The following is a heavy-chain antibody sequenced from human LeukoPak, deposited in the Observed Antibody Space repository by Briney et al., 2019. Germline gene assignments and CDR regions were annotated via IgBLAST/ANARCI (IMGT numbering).Heavy chain of an antibody. V-gene: IGHV3-9*03. J-gene: IGHJ4*02. CDR2: IRWNSGSI. D-gene: IGHD6-13*01. Sequence: GRSLRLSCPASGFTFDDYAIDWVRQAPGKGLEWVSGIRWNSGSIGYADSVKGRFTISRDNAKNSLYLQMNSLRAEDMGLYYCAKDFYSSSWYYFDYGGQGTLVTVS. CDR3: AKDFYSSSWYYFDY. CDR1: GFTFDDYA.